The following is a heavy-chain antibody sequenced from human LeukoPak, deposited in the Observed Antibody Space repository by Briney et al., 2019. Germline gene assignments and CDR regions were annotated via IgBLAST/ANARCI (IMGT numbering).Heavy chain of an antibody. Sequence: GGSLRLSCAASGFTFSSYAMSWVRQAPGKGLEWVSAISGSGGSTYYADSVKGRFTISRDNSKNTLYLQMNSLRAEDTAVYYCAKDSLGEGYYYYYGMDVWGQGTTVTVSS. J-gene: IGHJ6*02. CDR1: GFTFSSYA. CDR2: ISGSGGST. CDR3: AKDSLGEGYYYYYGMDV. V-gene: IGHV3-23*01. D-gene: IGHD3-10*01.